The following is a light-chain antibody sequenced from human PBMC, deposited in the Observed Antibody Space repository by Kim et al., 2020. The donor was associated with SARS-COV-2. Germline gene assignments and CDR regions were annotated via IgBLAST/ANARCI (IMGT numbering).Light chain of an antibody. CDR2: AAS. J-gene: IGKJ4*01. Sequence: DIQMTQSPSSLSASVGDRVTISCRASQSISNYLNWYQQIPGKAPKLLIYAASSLQSGVPSRFSSSGSGTDFTLTISSLQPEDCATYFCQQSHSTPLTFGGGTKVDIK. V-gene: IGKV1-39*01. CDR3: QQSHSTPLT. CDR1: QSISNY.